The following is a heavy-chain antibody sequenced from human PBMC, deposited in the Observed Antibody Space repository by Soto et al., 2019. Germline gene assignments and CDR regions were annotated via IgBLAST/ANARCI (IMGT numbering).Heavy chain of an antibody. Sequence: QVQLVQSGAEVKKPGSSVKVSCKASGGTFSTHAISWVRQAPGQGLEWLGGIIPTLGTPNYAQKFQGRVTVTANESASTAYMELSRLTSEDTAVYYCARAAFRSGYYGYYYGMDVWGQATAVNV. J-gene: IGHJ6*02. CDR3: ARAAFRSGYYGYYYGMDV. CDR2: IIPTLGTP. CDR1: GGTFSTHA. D-gene: IGHD3-3*01. V-gene: IGHV1-69*01.